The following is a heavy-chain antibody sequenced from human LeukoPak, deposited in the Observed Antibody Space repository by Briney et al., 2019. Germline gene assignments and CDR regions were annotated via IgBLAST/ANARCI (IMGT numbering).Heavy chain of an antibody. V-gene: IGHV4-39*01. CDR2: SYYSGST. CDR3: ARHGGSWYHAEYFQH. Sequence: SSETLSLTCTVSGGSISSSSYYWGWIRQPPGKGLEWIGSSYYSGSTYYNPSLKSRVTISVDTSKNQFSLKLSSVTAADTAVYYCARHGGSWYHAEYFQHWGQGTLVTVSS. J-gene: IGHJ1*01. CDR1: GGSISSSSYY. D-gene: IGHD6-13*01.